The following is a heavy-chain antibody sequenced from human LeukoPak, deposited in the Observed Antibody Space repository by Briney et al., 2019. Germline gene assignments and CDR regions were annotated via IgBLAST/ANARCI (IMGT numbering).Heavy chain of an antibody. V-gene: IGHV3-48*03. CDR2: ISSSGSNR. CDR3: ARGTLF. D-gene: IGHD1-14*01. J-gene: IGHJ4*02. Sequence: GGSLRLSCAASGFTFSTYEMNWVRQAPGKGLEWVSYISSSGSNRYYADSVKGRFTISRDNSKKTLYLQMNSLRAEDTAIYYCARGTLFWGQGTLVTVSS. CDR1: GFTFSTYE.